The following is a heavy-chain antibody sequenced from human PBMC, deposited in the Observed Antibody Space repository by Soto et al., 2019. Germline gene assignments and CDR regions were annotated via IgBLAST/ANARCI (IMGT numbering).Heavy chain of an antibody. CDR2: IYYSGIT. CDR3: ARDRAYCSGGSCQNWFDP. CDR1: GGSISSYY. J-gene: IGHJ5*02. Sequence: SETVSLTCTVSGGSISSYYWSWIRQPPGRGLEWIGYIYYSGITNYNPSLKSRVTISVDTSKNQFSLKLSSVTAADTAVYYCARDRAYCSGGSCQNWFDPWGQGTPVTVSS. V-gene: IGHV4-59*01. D-gene: IGHD2-15*01.